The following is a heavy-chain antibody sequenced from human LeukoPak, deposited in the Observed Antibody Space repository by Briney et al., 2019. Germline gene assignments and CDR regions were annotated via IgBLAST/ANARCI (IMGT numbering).Heavy chain of an antibody. V-gene: IGHV3-9*01. J-gene: IGHJ3*02. CDR3: ARDGELGSPADAFDI. CDR2: ITWNSDSL. Sequence: PGGSLRLSCAASGFTFDDYAMHWVRQAPGKGLEWVSGITWNSDSLGYADSVKGRFTTSRDNAKRSLYLQMNSLRAEDTAVYYCARDGELGSPADAFDIWGQGTMVTVSS. D-gene: IGHD1-26*01. CDR1: GFTFDDYA.